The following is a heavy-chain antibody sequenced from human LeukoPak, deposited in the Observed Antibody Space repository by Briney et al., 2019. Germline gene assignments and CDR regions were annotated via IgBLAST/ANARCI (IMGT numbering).Heavy chain of an antibody. J-gene: IGHJ4*02. V-gene: IGHV3-23*01. Sequence: GGSLRLSCAASGFTFSRFWMHWVRQAPGKGLEWVSGISSRGGTTYYTDSVKGRFTISRDNSKNTLYLQVNSLRVEDTAVYYCAKGRQLASFDYWGQGTLVTVSS. D-gene: IGHD6-13*01. CDR1: GFTFSRFW. CDR3: AKGRQLASFDY. CDR2: ISSRGGTT.